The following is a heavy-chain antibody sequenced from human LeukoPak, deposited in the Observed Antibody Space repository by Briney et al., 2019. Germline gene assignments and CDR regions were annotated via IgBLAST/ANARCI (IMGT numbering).Heavy chain of an antibody. Sequence: KAGGSLRLSCAVSGFTFSDYYMSWIRQAPGKGLEWVSYISSSGRIIYYADSVKGRFTISRDNAKNSLYLQMNSLRAEDTAVYYCARVLYYGMDVWGQGTTLTVSS. CDR3: ARVLYYGMDV. J-gene: IGHJ6*02. CDR1: GFTFSDYY. CDR2: ISSSGRII. V-gene: IGHV3-11*01.